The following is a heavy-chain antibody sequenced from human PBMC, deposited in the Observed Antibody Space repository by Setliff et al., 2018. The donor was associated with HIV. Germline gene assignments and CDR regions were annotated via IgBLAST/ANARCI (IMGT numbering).Heavy chain of an antibody. CDR2: MYSGGTT. J-gene: IGHJ4*02. CDR3: VRGVPLLPPHN. V-gene: IGHV4-39*01. D-gene: IGHD2-21*02. CDR1: GDSISSVSYS. Sequence: SETLSLTCTVSGDSISSVSYSWGWIRQPPGKGLEWIGYMYSGGTTYYKPSLKSSVTMSVDSSKTQFPLQVHSVTATDTAVYYCVRGVPLLPPHNWGQGTLVTVSS.